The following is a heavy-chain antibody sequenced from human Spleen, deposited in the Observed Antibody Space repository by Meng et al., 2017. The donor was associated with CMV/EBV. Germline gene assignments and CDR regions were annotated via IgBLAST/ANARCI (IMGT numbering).Heavy chain of an antibody. V-gene: IGHV4-31*03. J-gene: IGHJ4*02. CDR2: IYSNGNT. Sequence: SETLSLTCTVSDASISSGGFYWSWIRQVPGTGLEWIGYIYSNGNTYYNPSFRSRVTLSVDTSKNQFYLSLRSMTAADTAVYYCARAVSAAGTLGGVPWKYWGPGSLVTVSS. D-gene: IGHD6-13*01. CDR1: DASISSGGFY. CDR3: ARAVSAAGTLGGVPWKY.